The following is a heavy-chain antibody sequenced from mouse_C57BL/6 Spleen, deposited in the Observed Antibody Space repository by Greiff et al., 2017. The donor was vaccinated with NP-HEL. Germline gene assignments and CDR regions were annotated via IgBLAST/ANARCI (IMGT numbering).Heavy chain of an antibody. CDR1: GYTFTDYN. CDR2: INPNNGGT. CDR3: ARGRYTTGETHYAMDY. Sequence: EVQLQQSGPELVKPGASVKMSCKASGYTFTDYNMHWVKQSHGKSLEWIGYINPNNGGTSYNQKFKGKATLTVNKSSSTAYMELRSLTSGDTAVYYCARGRYTTGETHYAMDYWGQGTSVTVAS. J-gene: IGHJ4*01. V-gene: IGHV1-22*01. D-gene: IGHD1-1*01.